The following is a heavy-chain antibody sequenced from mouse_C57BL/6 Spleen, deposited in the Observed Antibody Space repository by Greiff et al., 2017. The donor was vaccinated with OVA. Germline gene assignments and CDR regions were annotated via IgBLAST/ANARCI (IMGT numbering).Heavy chain of an antibody. D-gene: IGHD2-5*01. Sequence: EVKLMESGGGLVQPGGSLKLSCAASGFTFSDYGMAWVRQAPRKGPECVAFISNLAYSIYYADTVTGRFTISRENAKNTLYLEMSSLRSEDTAMYYCAREGYMSNYDAMDYWGQGTSVTVSS. CDR3: AREGYMSNYDAMDY. CDR1: GFTFSDYG. J-gene: IGHJ4*01. V-gene: IGHV5-15*01. CDR2: ISNLAYSI.